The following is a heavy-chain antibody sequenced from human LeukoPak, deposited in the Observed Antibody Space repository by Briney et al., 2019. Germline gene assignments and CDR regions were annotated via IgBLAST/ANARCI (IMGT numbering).Heavy chain of an antibody. Sequence: PGGSLRLSCAASGFTFSKAWMSWVRQAPGKGLEWIGEINHSGSTNYNPSLKSRVTISVDTSKNQFSLRLSSVTAADTAVYYCAGSSVIGLDYWGQGTLVTVSS. J-gene: IGHJ4*02. D-gene: IGHD4-11*01. CDR1: GFTFSKAW. CDR3: AGSSVIGLDY. V-gene: IGHV4-34*08. CDR2: INHSGST.